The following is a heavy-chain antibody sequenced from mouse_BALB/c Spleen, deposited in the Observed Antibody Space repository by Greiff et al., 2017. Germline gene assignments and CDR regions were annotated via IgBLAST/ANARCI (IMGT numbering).Heavy chain of an antibody. CDR3: ASYYGSSYVPHFDY. CDR2: IDPETGST. V-gene: IGHV1-15*01. Sequence: QVQLQQSGAELVRPGASVTLSCKASGYTFTDYEMHWVKQTPVHGLEWIGAIDPETGSTNYNEKFKGKATFTADTSSNTAYMQLSSLTSEDSAVYYCASYYGSSYVPHFDYWGQGTTLTVSS. D-gene: IGHD1-1*01. J-gene: IGHJ2*01. CDR1: GYTFTDYE.